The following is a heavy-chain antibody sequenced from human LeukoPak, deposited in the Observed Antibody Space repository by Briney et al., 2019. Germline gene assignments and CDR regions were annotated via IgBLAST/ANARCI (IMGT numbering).Heavy chain of an antibody. CDR2: IYYSGST. Sequence: PSETLSLTCTVSGGSISSYYWSWIRRPPGKGLEWIGYIYYSGSTNYSPSLKSRATISVDTSKNQFSLKLSSVTATDTAVYYCAASARLVLQESVYWGQGTLVTVSS. V-gene: IGHV4-59*08. CDR1: GGSISSYY. J-gene: IGHJ4*02. D-gene: IGHD6-19*01. CDR3: AASARLVLQESVY.